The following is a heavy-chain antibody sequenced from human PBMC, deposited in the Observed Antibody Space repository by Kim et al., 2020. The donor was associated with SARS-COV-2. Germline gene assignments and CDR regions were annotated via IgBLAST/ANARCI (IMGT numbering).Heavy chain of an antibody. Sequence: SETLSLTCTVSGGSISSYYWSWIRQPAGKGLEWIGRIYTSGSTNYNPSLKSRVTMSVDTSKNQFSLKLSSVTAADTAVYYCARDFEPLAQYYDFWSGYYRSPGSWFDPWGQGTLVTVSS. D-gene: IGHD3-3*01. J-gene: IGHJ5*02. CDR2: IYTSGST. V-gene: IGHV4-4*07. CDR1: GGSISSYY. CDR3: ARDFEPLAQYYDFWSGYYRSPGSWFDP.